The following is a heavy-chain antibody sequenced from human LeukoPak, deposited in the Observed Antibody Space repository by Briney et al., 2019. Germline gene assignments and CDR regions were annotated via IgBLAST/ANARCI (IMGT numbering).Heavy chain of an antibody. CDR2: IYYSGST. D-gene: IGHD1-26*01. CDR3: ARDPGTSFDY. J-gene: IGHJ4*02. Sequence: SGTLSLTCTVSGGSISSGDYYWSWIRQPPGKGLEWIGYIYYSGSTYYNPSLKSRVTISVDTSKNQFSLKVSSVTAADTAVYYCARDPGTSFDYWGQGTLVTVSS. CDR1: GGSISSGDYY. V-gene: IGHV4-30-4*01.